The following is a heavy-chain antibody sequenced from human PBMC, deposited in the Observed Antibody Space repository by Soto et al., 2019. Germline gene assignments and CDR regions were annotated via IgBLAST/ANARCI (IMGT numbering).Heavy chain of an antibody. J-gene: IGHJ4*02. CDR1: GFTFSTYS. CDR3: AREGINNYNEYYFDS. D-gene: IGHD4-4*01. Sequence: GVSLRLSCAASGFTFSTYSMNWVRQAPGKGLEWVSSISGSGNYTHYADFLRGRFTISRDNAKTSLYLQMNSLRAEDTAVYYCAREGINNYNEYYFDSWGQGTVVTVS. CDR2: ISGSGNYT. V-gene: IGHV3-21*01.